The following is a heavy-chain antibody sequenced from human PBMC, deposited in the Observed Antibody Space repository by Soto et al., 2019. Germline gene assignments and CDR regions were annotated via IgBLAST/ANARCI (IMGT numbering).Heavy chain of an antibody. V-gene: IGHV1-69*13. J-gene: IGHJ4*02. CDR2: IIPIFGTA. Sequence: ASVKVSCKASGGTFSSYSISWVRQAPGQGLEWMGGIIPIFGTANYAQKFQGRVTITADESTSTACMELSSLRSEDTAVYYCAIEYSSSPPYYPIGYWGQGTLVTVSS. D-gene: IGHD6-6*01. CDR3: AIEYSSSPPYYPIGY. CDR1: GGTFSSYS.